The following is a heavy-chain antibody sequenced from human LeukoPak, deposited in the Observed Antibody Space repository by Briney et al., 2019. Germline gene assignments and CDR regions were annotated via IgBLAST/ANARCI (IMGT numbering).Heavy chain of an antibody. CDR1: GFTFSSYA. CDR3: ARPGYGSGSYRG. Sequence: GGSLRLSCAASGFTFSSYAMHWVRQAPGKGLEWVAVISYDGSNKYYADSVKGRFTISRDNSKNTLYLQMNSLRAEDTAVYYCARPGYGSGSYRGWGQGTLVTVSS. V-gene: IGHV3-30*04. J-gene: IGHJ4*02. CDR2: ISYDGSNK. D-gene: IGHD3-10*01.